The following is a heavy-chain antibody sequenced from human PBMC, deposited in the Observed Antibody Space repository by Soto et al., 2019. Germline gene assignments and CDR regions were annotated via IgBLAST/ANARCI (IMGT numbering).Heavy chain of an antibody. CDR3: AREEANYYDSSGYSFDY. CDR1: GCTFTGYY. Sequence: ASVKVSCKASGCTFTGYYMHWVRQAPGQGLEWMGWINPNSGGTNYAQKFQGWVSMTRDTSISTAYMELSRLRSDDTAVYYCAREEANYYDSSGYSFDYWGQGTLVTVAS. V-gene: IGHV1-2*04. D-gene: IGHD3-22*01. J-gene: IGHJ4*02. CDR2: INPNSGGT.